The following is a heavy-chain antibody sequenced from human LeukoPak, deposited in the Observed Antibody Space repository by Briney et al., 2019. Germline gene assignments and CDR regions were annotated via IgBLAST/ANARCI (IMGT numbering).Heavy chain of an antibody. Sequence: GGSLRLSCAASGFTVSSDYMSWVRQAPGEGLEWVSVIYSGGSTYYADSVKGRFTISRDKSKNTVYLQMNSLRFEDTAMYYCARNWFDPWGQGTLVTVSS. V-gene: IGHV3-53*05. CDR2: IYSGGST. J-gene: IGHJ5*02. CDR3: ARNWFDP. CDR1: GFTVSSDY.